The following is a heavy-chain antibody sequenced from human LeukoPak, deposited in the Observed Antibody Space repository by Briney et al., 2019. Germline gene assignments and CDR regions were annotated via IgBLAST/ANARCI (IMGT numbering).Heavy chain of an antibody. D-gene: IGHD2-15*01. J-gene: IGHJ5*02. Sequence: GASVKVSCKASGGTFSSYAISWVRQAPGQGLEWMGGIIPIFGTANYAQKFQGGVTITADESTSTAYMELSSLRSEDTAVYYCARSYSIVVVVAATHWFDPWGQGTLVTVSS. CDR3: ARSYSIVVVVAATHWFDP. CDR1: GGTFSSYA. V-gene: IGHV1-69*13. CDR2: IIPIFGTA.